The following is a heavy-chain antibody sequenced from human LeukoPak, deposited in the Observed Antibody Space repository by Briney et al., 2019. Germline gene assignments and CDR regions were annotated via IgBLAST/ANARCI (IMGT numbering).Heavy chain of an antibody. CDR1: GYTFTDSG. J-gene: IGHJ4*02. CDR2: ISGNNGDT. CDR3: AALQQLTTSDY. V-gene: IGHV1-18*01. Sequence: ASVKVSCKASGYTFTDSGISWVRQAPGQGLEWMGWISGNNGDTNYAQNVQGRVTLTIDTSTDTAYMELKSLRSDDTAVCYCAALQQLTTSDYWGQGTLVTVSS. D-gene: IGHD6-13*01.